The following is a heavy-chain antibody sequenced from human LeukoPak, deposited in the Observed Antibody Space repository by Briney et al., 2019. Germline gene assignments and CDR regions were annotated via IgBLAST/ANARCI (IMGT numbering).Heavy chain of an antibody. CDR1: GGSISSYY. D-gene: IGHD3-22*01. Sequence: PSQTLSLTCTVSGGSISSYYWSWIRQPAAKGLEWIGRVYTSGSTNSNPSLTSRVTMSVDTSKNQSSLKLSSVTAADTAVYYCARSASAHYYDSSGYLPSHFDCWGQGTLVTVSS. CDR2: VYTSGST. V-gene: IGHV4-4*07. CDR3: ARSASAHYYDSSGYLPSHFDC. J-gene: IGHJ4*02.